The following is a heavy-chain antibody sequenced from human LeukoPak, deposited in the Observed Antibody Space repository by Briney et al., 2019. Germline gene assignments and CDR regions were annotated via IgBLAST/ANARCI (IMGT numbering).Heavy chain of an antibody. V-gene: IGHV1-69*05. J-gene: IGHJ4*02. CDR2: IIPIFGTA. D-gene: IGHD2-15*01. CDR1: GGTFSSYA. CDR3: ASSTLGYCSGGSCYDY. Sequence: SVKVSCKASGGTFSSYAISWVRQAPGQGLEWVGGIIPIFGTANYAQKFQGRVTITTDESTSTAYMELSSLRSEDTAVYYCASSTLGYCSGGSCYDYWGQGTLVTVSS.